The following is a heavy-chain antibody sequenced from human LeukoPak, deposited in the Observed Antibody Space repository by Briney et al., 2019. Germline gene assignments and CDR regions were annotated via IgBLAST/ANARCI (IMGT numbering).Heavy chain of an antibody. Sequence: SETLSLTCTVSGGSISIHSYYWGWIRQPPGKGLGWIGSIYYSVSTYYKSSLKSRITISVDTSKNQFSLRLSSVTAADTAVYYCTKHPYGSGSYSDYWGQGTLVTVSS. CDR1: GGSISIHSYY. D-gene: IGHD3-10*01. CDR3: TKHPYGSGSYSDY. CDR2: IYYSVST. J-gene: IGHJ4*02. V-gene: IGHV4-39*01.